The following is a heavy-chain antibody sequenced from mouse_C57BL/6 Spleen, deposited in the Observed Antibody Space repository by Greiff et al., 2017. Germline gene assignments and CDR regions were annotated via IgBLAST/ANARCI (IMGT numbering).Heavy chain of an antibody. J-gene: IGHJ2*01. Sequence: VQLQQPGAELVKPGASVKMSCKASGYTFTSYWITWVKQRPGQGLEWIGDIYPGSGSTNYNEKFKSKATLTVDTSSSTAYMQLSSLTSEDSAVYYCARTGTTVVASFDDWGQGTTLTVSS. CDR3: ARTGTTVVASFDD. V-gene: IGHV1-55*01. D-gene: IGHD1-1*01. CDR2: IYPGSGST. CDR1: GYTFTSYW.